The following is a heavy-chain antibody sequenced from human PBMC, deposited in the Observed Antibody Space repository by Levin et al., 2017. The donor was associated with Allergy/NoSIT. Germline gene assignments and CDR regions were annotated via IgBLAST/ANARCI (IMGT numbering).Heavy chain of an antibody. V-gene: IGHV3-74*01. D-gene: IGHD2-2*02. Sequence: GGSLRLSCAASGFTFSSYWMHWVRQAPGKGLVWVSRINSDGSSTNYADSVKGRFTISRDNAKNTLYLQMNSLRADDTAVYHCVRGCTGTSCYMVDIWGQGTMVTVSS. CDR2: INSDGSST. J-gene: IGHJ3*02. CDR3: VRGCTGTSCYMVDI. CDR1: GFTFSSYW.